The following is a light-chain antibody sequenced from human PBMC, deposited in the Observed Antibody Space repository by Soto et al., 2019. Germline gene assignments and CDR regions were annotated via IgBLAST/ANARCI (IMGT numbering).Light chain of an antibody. J-gene: IGLJ3*02. CDR3: AAWDDRLNGQGV. Sequence: QSVLTQPPSASGTPGQRVTISCSGSSSNIGSNTVSWYQQLPGTAPKLLIYSNNQRPSWVPDRLSGSKSGTSASLAISELQSEDEADYYCAAWDDRLNGQGVFGGGTKLTVL. CDR1: SSNIGSNT. CDR2: SNN. V-gene: IGLV1-44*01.